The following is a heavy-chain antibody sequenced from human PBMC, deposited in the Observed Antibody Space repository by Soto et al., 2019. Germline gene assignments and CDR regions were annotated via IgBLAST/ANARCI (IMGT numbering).Heavy chain of an antibody. CDR2: VYYTGTT. V-gene: IGHV4-59*01. CDR1: GGSINTYY. CDR3: ARASMTTIPMDV. D-gene: IGHD4-17*01. Sequence: PSETLSLTCNVSGGSINTYYWTWIRKPPGKGLEWIGYVYYTGTTNYKPSLKTRVTISVDTSKNQFSLKLTSVTAADTAMYYCARASMTTIPMDVWGRGTMVTVSS. J-gene: IGHJ6*02.